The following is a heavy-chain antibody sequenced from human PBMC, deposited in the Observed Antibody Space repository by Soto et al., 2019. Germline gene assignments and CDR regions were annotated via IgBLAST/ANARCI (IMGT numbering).Heavy chain of an antibody. J-gene: IGHJ4*02. Sequence: QVQLQESGPGLVKPSQTLSLTCTVSGGSISSGGYYWSWIRQHPGKGLEWMGYIYHSGTYYSPSLRSRVTISADTSKNQFSLKPSSGTAADTALYYGASGGRNTVTGDFWGQGTLVTVSS. CDR2: IYHSGT. CDR3: ASGGRNTVTGDF. D-gene: IGHD4-17*01. CDR1: GGSISSGGYY. V-gene: IGHV4-31*03.